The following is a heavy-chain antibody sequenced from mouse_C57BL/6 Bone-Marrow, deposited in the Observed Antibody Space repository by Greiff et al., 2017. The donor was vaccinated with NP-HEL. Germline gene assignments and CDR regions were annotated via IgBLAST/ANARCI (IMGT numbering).Heavy chain of an antibody. CDR2: INPNNGGT. D-gene: IGHD1-1*01. CDR3: ARRDITTVVPDY. Sequence: EVQLQQSGPELVKPGASVKIPCKASGYTFTDYNMDWVKQSHGKSLEWIGDINPNNGGTNYNQKFKGKATLTVDKSSSTAYMELRSLTSEDTAVYYCARRDITTVVPDYWGQGTTLTVSS. J-gene: IGHJ2*01. CDR1: GYTFTDYN. V-gene: IGHV1-18*01.